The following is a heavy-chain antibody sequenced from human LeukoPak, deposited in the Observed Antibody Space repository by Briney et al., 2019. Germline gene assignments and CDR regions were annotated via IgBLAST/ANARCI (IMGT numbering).Heavy chain of an antibody. Sequence: QPGGSLRLSCAASGFTFSSYGMHWVRQAPGKGLEWVAVISYDGSNKYYADSEKGRFTISRDNSKNTLYLQMNSLRDEDTAVYYCAKEIGVSEHLDIWGKGTTVSVSS. CDR3: AKEIGVSEHLDI. V-gene: IGHV3-30*18. CDR2: ISYDGSNK. D-gene: IGHD3-22*01. J-gene: IGHJ6*04. CDR1: GFTFSSYG.